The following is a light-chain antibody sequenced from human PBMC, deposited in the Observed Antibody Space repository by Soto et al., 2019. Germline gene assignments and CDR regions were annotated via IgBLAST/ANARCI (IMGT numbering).Light chain of an antibody. J-gene: IGKJ3*01. CDR2: KAS. Sequence: DIQMTQSPSTLSASVGDRVTITCRASQSISSWLAWYQQKPGKAPKLLIYKASSLESGVPSRLRGSGSGTEFTLTISNLQPDDFATYYCQQYNSYPLSFGPGTKVDIK. CDR1: QSISSW. CDR3: QQYNSYPLS. V-gene: IGKV1-5*03.